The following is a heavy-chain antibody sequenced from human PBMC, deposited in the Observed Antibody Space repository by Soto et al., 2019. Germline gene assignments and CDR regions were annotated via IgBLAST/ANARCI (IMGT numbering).Heavy chain of an antibody. CDR3: ARAGENYGSGTFSPPLRYYFNS. D-gene: IGHD3-10*01. V-gene: IGHV1-46*01. J-gene: IGHJ4*02. CDR2: INPSGGRT. CDR1: GYTFTTHY. Sequence: QVQLVQSGTEVKKPGASVNVSCKASGYTFTTHYMHWVRQAPGQELEWMGIINPSGGRTTYALKFQGRVTMTSDTSTNTVYVELTSLRSEDTAIYFCARAGENYGSGTFSPPLRYYFNSWGQGTLVTVSS.